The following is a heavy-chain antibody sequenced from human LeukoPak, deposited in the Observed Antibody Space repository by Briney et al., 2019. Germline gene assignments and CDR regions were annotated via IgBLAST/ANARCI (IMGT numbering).Heavy chain of an antibody. CDR1: GYSISSGYY. D-gene: IGHD1-1*01. J-gene: IGHJ4*02. CDR3: ARRTDTYQDY. CDR2: IHHSGST. Sequence: SETLSLTCSVSGYSISSGYYCGWIRQPPGKGLEWIGTIHHSGSTYYNPSLKSRVTISVDTSKNQFSLKLSSVTAADTAVYYCARRTDTYQDYWGQGTLVTVSS. V-gene: IGHV4-38-2*02.